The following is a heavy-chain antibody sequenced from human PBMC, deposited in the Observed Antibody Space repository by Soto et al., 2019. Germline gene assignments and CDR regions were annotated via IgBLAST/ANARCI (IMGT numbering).Heavy chain of an antibody. D-gene: IGHD7-27*01. CDR1: GFTFSIYS. CDR2: ISSSSTI. CDR3: ARAPRSWGKYYYAMDV. J-gene: IGHJ6*02. V-gene: IGHV3-48*02. Sequence: GGSLRLSCAASGFTFSIYSMNWVRQAPGKGLEWVSYISSSSTIYYADSVKGRFTISRDNAKNSLYLQMNSLRDEDTAVYYCARAPRSWGKYYYAMDVWGQGTTVTVS.